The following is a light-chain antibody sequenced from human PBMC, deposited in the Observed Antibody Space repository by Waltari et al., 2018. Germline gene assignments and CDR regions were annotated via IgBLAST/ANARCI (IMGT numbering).Light chain of an antibody. J-gene: IGKJ1*01. CDR3: QHYLRLPVT. Sequence: EIVLTQSPGTLSLSQGESATLSCTTSPSVTRALAWYQQKPGQAPRLLIYGASNRATGIPDRFSGSGSGTDFSLTISSLEPEDFAVYYCQHYLRLPVTFGQGTKVEVK. CDR1: PSVTRA. V-gene: IGKV3-20*01. CDR2: GAS.